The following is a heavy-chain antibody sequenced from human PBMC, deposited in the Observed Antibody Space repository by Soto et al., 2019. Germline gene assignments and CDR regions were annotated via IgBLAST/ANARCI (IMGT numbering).Heavy chain of an antibody. CDR2: IYYSGST. V-gene: IGHV4-39*01. Sequence: QLQLQESGPGLVKPSETLSLTCTVSGGSISSSSYYWGWIRQPPGKGLEWIGSIYYSGSTYYNPSLKSRVTISVDTSKNQSSLKLSTVTAADTAVYYCARIRAPYDFWSGYYDYNYYGMDVWGQGTTVTVSS. J-gene: IGHJ6*02. CDR1: GGSISSSSYY. CDR3: ARIRAPYDFWSGYYDYNYYGMDV. D-gene: IGHD3-3*01.